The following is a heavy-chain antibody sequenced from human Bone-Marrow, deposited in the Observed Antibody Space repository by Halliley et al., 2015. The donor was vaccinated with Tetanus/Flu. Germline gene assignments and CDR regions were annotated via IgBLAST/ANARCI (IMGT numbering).Heavy chain of an antibody. J-gene: IGHJ2*01. V-gene: IGHV4-38-2*01. CDR2: FFQSGPP. Sequence: WVGRFFQSGPPFTTPPLKSRVKISVDTSKNVFSLVLPSVTAADTAVYFCARYSGSYWYFDLWGRGTLVTVSA. CDR3: ARYSGSYWYFDL. D-gene: IGHD1-26*01.